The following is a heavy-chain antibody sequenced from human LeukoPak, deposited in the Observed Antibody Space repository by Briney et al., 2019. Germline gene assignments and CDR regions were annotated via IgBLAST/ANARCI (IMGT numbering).Heavy chain of an antibody. V-gene: IGHV4-34*01. CDR2: INHSGSI. D-gene: IGHD6-19*01. CDR1: GESFSGYY. J-gene: IGHJ3*02. Sequence: SETLSLTCAVYGESFSGYYWSWIRQTPGKGLEWIGEINHSGSINNSPSLKSRVTISVDTSKNQFSLKLRSVTAADTVMYYCARTYSIGWSLGVFDIWGQGTMVTVSS. CDR3: ARTYSIGWSLGVFDI.